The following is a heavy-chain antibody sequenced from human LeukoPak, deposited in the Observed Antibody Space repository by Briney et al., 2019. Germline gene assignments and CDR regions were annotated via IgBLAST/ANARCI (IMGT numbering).Heavy chain of an antibody. Sequence: PGGSLRLSCAASGFTFSSYAMSWVRQAPGKGLEWVSYISSSGSTIYYADSVKGRFTISRDNAKNSLYLQMNSLRAEDTAVYYCARVILAAAGTDYWGQGTLVTVSS. CDR2: ISSSGSTI. CDR3: ARVILAAAGTDY. J-gene: IGHJ4*02. V-gene: IGHV3-48*04. CDR1: GFTFSSYA. D-gene: IGHD6-13*01.